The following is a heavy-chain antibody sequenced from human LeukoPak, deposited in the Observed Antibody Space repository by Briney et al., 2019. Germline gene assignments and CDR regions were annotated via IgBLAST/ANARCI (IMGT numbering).Heavy chain of an antibody. D-gene: IGHD3-22*01. CDR3: ARSTYYYDSSGYLYPSFFDY. V-gene: IGHV3-30*03. Sequence: GGSLRLSCAASGFTFSSYGMHWVRQAPGKGLEWVAVISYDGSNKYYADSVKGRFTISRDNSKNTLYLQMNSLRDEDTAVYYCARSTYYYDSSGYLYPSFFDYWGQGNLVTVSS. J-gene: IGHJ4*02. CDR2: ISYDGSNK. CDR1: GFTFSSYG.